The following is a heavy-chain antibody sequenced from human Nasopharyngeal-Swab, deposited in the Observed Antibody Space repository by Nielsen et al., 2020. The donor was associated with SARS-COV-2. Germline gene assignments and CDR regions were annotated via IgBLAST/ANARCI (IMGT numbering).Heavy chain of an antibody. Sequence: ASANVSCKASGYTFTSYGISWVRPAPGQGLEWMGWISPHNGNTNYAQKFQVRVTMTTDTSTSTAYMELRTLRSDDTAVYYCARDLFPYNVFWSPQMYWGQGTLVTVSS. CDR2: ISPHNGNT. D-gene: IGHD3-3*01. CDR3: ARDLFPYNVFWSPQMY. V-gene: IGHV1-18*04. CDR1: GYTFTSYG. J-gene: IGHJ4*02.